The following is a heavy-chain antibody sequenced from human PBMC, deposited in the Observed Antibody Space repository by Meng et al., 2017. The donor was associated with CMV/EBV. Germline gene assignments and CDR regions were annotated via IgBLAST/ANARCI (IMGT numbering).Heavy chain of an antibody. CDR1: GFTFTSSA. CDR2: IVVGSGNT. Sequence: SVQVSCKASGFTFTSSAVQWVRQARGQRLEWIGWIVVGSGNTNYAQKFQERVTITRDMSTSTAYMELGSLRSEDTAVYYCAAFRWANGVPFFWDYWGQGTLVTVSS. V-gene: IGHV1-58*01. D-gene: IGHD2-8*01. J-gene: IGHJ4*02. CDR3: AAFRWANGVPFFWDY.